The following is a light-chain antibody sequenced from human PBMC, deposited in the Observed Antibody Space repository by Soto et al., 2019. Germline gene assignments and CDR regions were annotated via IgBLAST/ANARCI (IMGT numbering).Light chain of an antibody. CDR2: RAS. CDR1: QSVSSR. V-gene: IGKV1-5*01. J-gene: IGKJ4*01. Sequence: DIQMTQSPSTLSVSLGERATLSCRASQSVSSRLAWYQQKPGQAPKFFIYRASTWASGVPARFSGSGSGTEFTLTISSVQSDDFATYYCQQYKSYPHTFGEGTKV. CDR3: QQYKSYPHT.